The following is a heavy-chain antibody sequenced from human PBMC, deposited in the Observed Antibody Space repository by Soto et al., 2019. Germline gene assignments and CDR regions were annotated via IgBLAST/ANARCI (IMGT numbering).Heavy chain of an antibody. CDR3: ARASYCTNGVCYLSPRITGFVY. Sequence: SETLSLTCAVYGGSFSGYYWSWIRQPPGKGLEWIGEINHSGSTNYNPSLKSRVTISVDTSKNQFSLKLSSVTAADTAVYYCARASYCTNGVCYLSPRITGFVYWGQGTLVTVSS. CDR1: GGSFSGYY. CDR2: INHSGST. J-gene: IGHJ4*02. V-gene: IGHV4-34*01. D-gene: IGHD2-8*01.